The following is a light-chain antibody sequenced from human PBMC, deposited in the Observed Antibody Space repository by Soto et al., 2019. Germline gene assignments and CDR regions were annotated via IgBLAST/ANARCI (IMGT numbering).Light chain of an antibody. J-gene: IGKJ2*01. V-gene: IGKV1-33*01. Sequence: DIQMTQSPSSLSASVGDRVTLTCRASQTISSYLNWYQQKPGKAPNLLIYAASTLQTGVPSRFSGSGSGTDFSLTVDSLQPEDTATYYCQQYDHPPYTFGQGTKLEIK. CDR3: QQYDHPPYT. CDR2: AAS. CDR1: QTISSY.